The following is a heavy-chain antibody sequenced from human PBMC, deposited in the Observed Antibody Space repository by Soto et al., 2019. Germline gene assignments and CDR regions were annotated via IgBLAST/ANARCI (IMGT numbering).Heavy chain of an antibody. CDR2: IYPVDSDT. D-gene: IGHD4-17*01. Sequence: GESLKISCKGSGYSFSVYWIAWVRQMPGKGLEWMGVIYPVDSDTRYSPSFQGQVTISVDKSINTAYLQWSSLQASDTAIYYCARQDGDGLFYFDYWGQGTPVTVSS. V-gene: IGHV5-51*01. CDR3: ARQDGDGLFYFDY. J-gene: IGHJ4*02. CDR1: GYSFSVYW.